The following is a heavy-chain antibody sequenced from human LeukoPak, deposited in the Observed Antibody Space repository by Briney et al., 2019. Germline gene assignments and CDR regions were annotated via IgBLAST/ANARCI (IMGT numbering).Heavy chain of an antibody. D-gene: IGHD6-13*01. J-gene: IGHJ6*04. V-gene: IGHV4-59*01. Sequence: SETLSLTCTVSGGSISSYYWSWIRQPPGKGLEWIGYIYYSGSTNYNPSLKSRVTISVDTSKNQFSLKLSSVTAADTAVYYCARYHSSSWYYGDYGMDVWGKGTTVTVSS. CDR2: IYYSGST. CDR3: ARYHSSSWYYGDYGMDV. CDR1: GGSISSYY.